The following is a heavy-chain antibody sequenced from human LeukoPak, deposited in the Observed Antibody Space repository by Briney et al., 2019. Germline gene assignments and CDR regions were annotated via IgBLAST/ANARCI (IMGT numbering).Heavy chain of an antibody. CDR3: AREGGRYYGMDV. CDR1: GFTFSSYS. Sequence: GGSLRLSCAASGFTFSSYSMNWVRQAPGKGLEWVSSISSSSSYIYYADSVKGRFTLSRDNAKNSLYLQMNSLRAEDTAVYYCAREGGRYYGMDVWGQGTTVTVSS. CDR2: ISSSSSYI. J-gene: IGHJ6*02. V-gene: IGHV3-21*01.